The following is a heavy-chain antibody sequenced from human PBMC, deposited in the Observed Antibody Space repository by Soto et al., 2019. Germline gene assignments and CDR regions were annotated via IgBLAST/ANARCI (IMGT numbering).Heavy chain of an antibody. CDR2: MNPKTGNT. CDR3: AREAASDPSFYYHYMDV. V-gene: IGHV1-8*01. Sequence: QEQLVQSGAEVKKPGAPVKVSCMASGYTFTNYNINWVRQATGQGLEWMGWMNPKTGNTGYAEKFQGRVTMTRNSSINTAFMELSGLRSEDTAVYYCAREAASDPSFYYHYMDVWGKGTTVTVSS. CDR1: GYTFTNYN. D-gene: IGHD6-25*01. J-gene: IGHJ6*03.